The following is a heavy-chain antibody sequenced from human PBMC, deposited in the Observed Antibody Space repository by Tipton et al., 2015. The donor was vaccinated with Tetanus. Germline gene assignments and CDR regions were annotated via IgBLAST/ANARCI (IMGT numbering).Heavy chain of an antibody. V-gene: IGHV4-31*03. CDR1: GGSISSGGYY. CDR3: ARDQARGARGWNYFGY. J-gene: IGHJ4*02. D-gene: IGHD1-26*01. Sequence: TLSLTCTVSGGSISSGGYYWSWIRQHPGKGLEWIGDIYNSGGSYYNPSLKSRVTISVDTSKNQFSLKLNSVTAADTAVYYCARDQARGARGWNYFGYWGQGSLVTVSS. CDR2: IYNSGGS.